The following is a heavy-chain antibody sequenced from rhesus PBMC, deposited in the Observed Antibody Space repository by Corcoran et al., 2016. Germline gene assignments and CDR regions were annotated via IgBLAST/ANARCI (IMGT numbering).Heavy chain of an antibody. CDR2: IYGSGGSN. V-gene: IGHV4S14*01. CDR1: GYSISSGYY. Sequence: QVQLQESGPGLVKPSETLSLTCAVSGYSISSGYYWGWIRQPPGKWLEWIGSIYGSGGSNYLNPFLKSRVSLSVDTSKNQFSLKLSSVTAVDTAVYFCARTPWGRFDVWGPGVLVTVSS. J-gene: IGHJ5-1*01. D-gene: IGHD3-34*01. CDR3: ARTPWGRFDV.